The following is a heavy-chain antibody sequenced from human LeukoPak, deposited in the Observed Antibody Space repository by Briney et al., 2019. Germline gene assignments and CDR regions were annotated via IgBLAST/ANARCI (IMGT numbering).Heavy chain of an antibody. CDR2: ISSSSSTI. V-gene: IGHV3-48*02. Sequence: GGSLRLSCAATGFTFSSYAMSWVRQAPGKGLEWVSYISSSSSTIYYGDSVKGRFTISKDNAKNSLYSQMNSLRDEDTAVYYCARVGEFDYWGQGTLVTVSS. D-gene: IGHD3-10*01. J-gene: IGHJ4*02. CDR1: GFTFSSYA. CDR3: ARVGEFDY.